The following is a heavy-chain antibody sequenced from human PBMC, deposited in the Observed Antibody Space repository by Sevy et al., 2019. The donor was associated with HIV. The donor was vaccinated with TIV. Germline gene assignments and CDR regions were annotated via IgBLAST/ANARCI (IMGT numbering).Heavy chain of an antibody. CDR1: GFTFSSYW. V-gene: IGHV3-74*01. D-gene: IGHD3-9*01. Sequence: GGSLRLSCAASGFTFSSYWMHWVRQAPGKGLVWVSRINSDGSSTSYADSVKGRFTISRDNAKNTLYLQMNSLRAEDTAMYYCARVVLRYFDWLRDWGQGTLVTVSS. CDR2: INSDGSST. J-gene: IGHJ4*02. CDR3: ARVVLRYFDWLRD.